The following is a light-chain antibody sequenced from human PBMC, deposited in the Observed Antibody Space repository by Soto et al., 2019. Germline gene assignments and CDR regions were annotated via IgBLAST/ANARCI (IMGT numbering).Light chain of an antibody. V-gene: IGKV3-20*01. Sequence: EIVLNQSPGTLSLSPGERSTLSCSASQSVSSSYLAWYQQKPGQAPRLLIYGASSRATGIPDRLSGSGSGTDFTLTISRLEFEDFAVYYCQQYGSSPPWTFGQGTKVDI. CDR3: QQYGSSPPWT. CDR2: GAS. J-gene: IGKJ1*01. CDR1: QSVSSSY.